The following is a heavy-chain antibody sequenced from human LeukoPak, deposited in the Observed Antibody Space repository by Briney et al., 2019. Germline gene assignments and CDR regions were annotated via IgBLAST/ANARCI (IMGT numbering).Heavy chain of an antibody. CDR1: GFTFDDYA. Sequence: GGSLRLSCAASGFTFDDYAMHWVQQAPGKGLEWVSGISWNSGSIGYADSVKGRFTISRDNAKNSLYLQMNSLRAEDMALYYCAKDRYYDFWSGYYYFDYWGQGTLVTVSS. CDR3: AKDRYYDFWSGYYYFDY. J-gene: IGHJ4*02. V-gene: IGHV3-9*03. D-gene: IGHD3-3*01. CDR2: ISWNSGSI.